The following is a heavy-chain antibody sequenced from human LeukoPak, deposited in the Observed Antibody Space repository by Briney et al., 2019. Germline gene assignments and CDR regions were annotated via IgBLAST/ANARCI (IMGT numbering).Heavy chain of an antibody. J-gene: IGHJ6*03. CDR2: MNPNSGNT. CDR1: GYTFTSYD. D-gene: IGHD3-10*01. Sequence: ASVKVSCKASGYTFTSYDINWVRQATGQGLEWMGWMNPNSGNTGYAQKFQGRVTITRNTSISTAYMELSSLRSEDTAVYYCARVRITMVRGVFYYYYYYMDVWGKGTTVTVSS. CDR3: ARVRITMVRGVFYYYYYYMDV. V-gene: IGHV1-8*03.